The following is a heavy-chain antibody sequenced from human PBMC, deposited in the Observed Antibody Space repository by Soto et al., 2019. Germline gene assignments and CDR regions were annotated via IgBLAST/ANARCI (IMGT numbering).Heavy chain of an antibody. Sequence: SETLSLTCTVSGGSISSYYWSWIRQPAGKGLEWIGRIYTSGSTNYNPSLKSRVTMSVDTSKNQFSLKLSSVTAADTAVYYCARVITIFGVVMANWFDPWGQGTLVTVS. CDR3: ARVITIFGVVMANWFDP. V-gene: IGHV4-4*07. J-gene: IGHJ5*02. CDR2: IYTSGST. D-gene: IGHD3-3*01. CDR1: GGSISSYY.